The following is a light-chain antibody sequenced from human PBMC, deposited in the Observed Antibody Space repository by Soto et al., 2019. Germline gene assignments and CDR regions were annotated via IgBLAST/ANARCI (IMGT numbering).Light chain of an antibody. CDR3: QQYGSSRT. CDR2: GAS. Sequence: EIVLTQSPGTLSLSPGERATLSCRASQSVSNFLAWYQQKPGQAPRLLIYGASSRATGIPDRFSGSGSGTDFTLTISRLEPEDFAVYYCQQYGSSRTVGQGPKVEIK. CDR1: QSVSNF. V-gene: IGKV3-20*01. J-gene: IGKJ1*01.